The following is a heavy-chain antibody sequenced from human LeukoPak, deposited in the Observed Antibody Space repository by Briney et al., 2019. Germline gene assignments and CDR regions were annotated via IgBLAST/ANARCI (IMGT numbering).Heavy chain of an antibody. D-gene: IGHD6-19*01. Sequence: GGSLRLSCAASGFTFRSYAMSWVRQAPGKGLEWVGRIKSKTDGGTTDYAAPVKGRFTISRDDSKNTLYLQLNSLKTEDTAVYYCTTDRGSGGGFDYWGQGTLVTVSS. CDR2: IKSKTDGGTT. CDR1: GFTFRSYA. V-gene: IGHV3-15*01. J-gene: IGHJ4*02. CDR3: TTDRGSGGGFDY.